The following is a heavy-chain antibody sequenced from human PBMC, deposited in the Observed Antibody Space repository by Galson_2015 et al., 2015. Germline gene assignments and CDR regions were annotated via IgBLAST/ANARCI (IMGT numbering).Heavy chain of an antibody. CDR1: GFSFSDSW. J-gene: IGHJ4*02. D-gene: IGHD3-9*01. V-gene: IGHV3-11*04. Sequence: SLRLSCAASGFSFSDSWMTWVRQAPGKGLEWVSYISSSGYTIYYADSVKGRFTISKDNAKNSLYLQMNSLRAEDTAVYYCASLTGYYTDYWGQGTLVTVSS. CDR3: ASLTGYYTDY. CDR2: ISSSGYTI.